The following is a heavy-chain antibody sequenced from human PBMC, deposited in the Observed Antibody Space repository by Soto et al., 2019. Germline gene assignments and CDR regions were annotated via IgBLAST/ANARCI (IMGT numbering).Heavy chain of an antibody. CDR1: GGSISSGGYY. Sequence: SETLSLTCTVSGGSISSGGYYWSWIRQHPGKGLEWIGYIYYSGSTYYNPSLKSRVTISVDTSKNQFSLKLSSVTAADTAVYYCAREMSQRWQIQAHPFDPWGQGTLVTVSS. J-gene: IGHJ5*02. D-gene: IGHD4-17*01. V-gene: IGHV4-31*03. CDR3: AREMSQRWQIQAHPFDP. CDR2: IYYSGST.